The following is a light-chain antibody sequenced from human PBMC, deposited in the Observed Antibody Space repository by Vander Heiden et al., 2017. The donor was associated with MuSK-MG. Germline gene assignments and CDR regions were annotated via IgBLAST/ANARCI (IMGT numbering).Light chain of an antibody. CDR3: QQDHSTPLT. CDR2: WAS. V-gene: IGKV4-1*01. Sequence: VMNQSPDSLAVSLGERATINCKSSQSVLHSSNNKNFVAWYQQKPRQPPRLLIYWASTRESGVPVRFSGSGSGTDFTLTISSLQAEDVAVYFCQQDHSTPLTFGGGTKVDIK. J-gene: IGKJ4*01. CDR1: QSVLHSSNNKNF.